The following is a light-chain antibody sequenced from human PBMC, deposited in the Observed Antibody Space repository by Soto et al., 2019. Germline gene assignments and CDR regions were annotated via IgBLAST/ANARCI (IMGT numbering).Light chain of an antibody. V-gene: IGKV1-27*01. CDR3: QKYNTAPPLT. J-gene: IGKJ3*01. CDR2: AAS. CDR1: QGISNY. Sequence: DIQMTQSPSSLSASVGDRVTITCRASQGISNYLAWYQQKPGKVPKLLIYAASTLQSGGPSRFSGSGSGTDFTLTISSLQPEDVATYYCQKYNTAPPLTFGPGTKVHI.